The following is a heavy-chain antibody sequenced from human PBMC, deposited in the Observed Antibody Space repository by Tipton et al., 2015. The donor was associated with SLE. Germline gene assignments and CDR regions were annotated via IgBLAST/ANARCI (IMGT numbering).Heavy chain of an antibody. Sequence: SLRLSCVGSGFIFSNFWMIWVRQAPGKGLEWVANIKEDGSQRYYVESVEGRFTFTRDNAKNTVHLEMNSLRAEDTAVYYCARVGQQLSLGYLDYWGQGILVTVSS. CDR3: ARVGQQLSLGYLDY. CDR2: IKEDGSQR. D-gene: IGHD6-13*01. J-gene: IGHJ4*02. CDR1: GFIFSNFW. V-gene: IGHV3-7*01.